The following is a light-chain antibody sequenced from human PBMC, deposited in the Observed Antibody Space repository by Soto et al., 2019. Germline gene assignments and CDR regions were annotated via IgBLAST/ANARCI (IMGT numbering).Light chain of an antibody. CDR1: QSVSSK. V-gene: IGKV3-15*01. CDR2: DTS. J-gene: IGKJ5*01. CDR3: QQYNNWFSVT. Sequence: EIVMTQSPATVSVSPGESATLSCRASQSVSSKLAWYQQKPGQAPRLVMYDTSTRATGIPARFSGSGSGTEFTLTISSLQSEDFAVYYCQQYNNWFSVTVGQGTRLEIK.